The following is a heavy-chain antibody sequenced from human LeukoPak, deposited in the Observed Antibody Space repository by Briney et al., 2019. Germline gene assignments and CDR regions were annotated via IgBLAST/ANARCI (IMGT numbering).Heavy chain of an antibody. D-gene: IGHD4-17*01. CDR1: GGPISSGSYY. CDR2: IYSSGST. Sequence: PSETLSLTCTVSGGPISSGSYYWSWIRQPAGKGLEWIGRIYSSGSTNYNPSLKSRVTISVDKSRNQFSLKLSSVTAADTAVYYCASDYGDWGQGTLVTVSS. CDR3: ASDYGD. V-gene: IGHV4-61*02. J-gene: IGHJ4*02.